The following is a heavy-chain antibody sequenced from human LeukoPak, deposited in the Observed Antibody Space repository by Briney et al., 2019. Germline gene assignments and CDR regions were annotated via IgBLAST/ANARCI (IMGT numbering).Heavy chain of an antibody. CDR2: ISQSGST. V-gene: IGHV4-38-2*02. CDR1: GYSISSGYD. CDR3: ARESYDSSYYYYYMDV. D-gene: IGHD2-21*01. Sequence: SETLSLTCTVSGYSISSGYDWGWIRQAPGKRLEWLGSISQSGSTYDNPSLKSRVTISVDTSKNQFSLKLSSVTAAGTAVYFCARESYDSSYYYYYMDVWGKGTTVTISS. J-gene: IGHJ6*03.